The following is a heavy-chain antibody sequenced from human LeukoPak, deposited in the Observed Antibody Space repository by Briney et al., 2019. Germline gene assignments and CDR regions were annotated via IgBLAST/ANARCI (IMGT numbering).Heavy chain of an antibody. CDR3: ARVPPEDRTWFDP. CDR2: ISSSGSNI. V-gene: IGHV3-11*04. J-gene: IGHJ5*02. CDR1: GFTFSDYY. D-gene: IGHD1-14*01. Sequence: PGGSLRLSCAASGFTFSDYYMSWIRQAPGKGLEWVSHISSSGSNIYYADSVEGRFTISRDNAKNSLYLQMNSLRAEDTAIYYCARVPPEDRTWFDPWGQGTLVTVSS.